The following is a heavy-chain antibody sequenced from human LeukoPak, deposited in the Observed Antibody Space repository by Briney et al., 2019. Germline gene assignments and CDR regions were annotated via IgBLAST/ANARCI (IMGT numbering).Heavy chain of an antibody. CDR3: ARGWGSYYFDS. CDR1: GFTFSDYY. J-gene: IGHJ4*02. V-gene: IGHV3-21*01. D-gene: IGHD3-16*01. Sequence: GGSLGLSCAASGFTFSDYYMSWVRQAPGKGLEWVSSFTSSSSSIYYADSVKGRFTISRDNAKNSLYLQLSSLGAEDTAVYYCARGWGSYYFDSWGQGTLVTVSS. CDR2: FTSSSSSI.